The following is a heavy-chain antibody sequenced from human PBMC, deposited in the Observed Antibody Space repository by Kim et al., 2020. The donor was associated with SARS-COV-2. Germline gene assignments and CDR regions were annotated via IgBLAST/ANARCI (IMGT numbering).Heavy chain of an antibody. CDR1: GFTFSDYY. CDR3: ARSEHYGGNWGADY. CDR2: ISSSSSYT. D-gene: IGHD4-17*01. J-gene: IGHJ4*02. Sequence: GGSLRLSCAASGFTFSDYYMSWIRQAPGKGLEWVSYISSSSSYTNYADSVKGRFTISRDNAKNSLYLQMNSLRAEDTAVYYCARSEHYGGNWGADYWGQGTLVTVSS. V-gene: IGHV3-11*03.